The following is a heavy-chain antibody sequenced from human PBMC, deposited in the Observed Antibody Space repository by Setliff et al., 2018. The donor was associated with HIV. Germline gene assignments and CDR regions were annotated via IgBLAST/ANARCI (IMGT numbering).Heavy chain of an antibody. D-gene: IGHD3-10*01. CDR2: IRNEANRYTT. J-gene: IGHJ1*01. Sequence: LRLSCAASGFTFSDHYMDWVRQAPGKGLEWVGRIRNEANRYTTDYAASVEGRFTISRDDLKNSIYLQMNSLKTEDTAVYYCTGLFLGFWGQGTPVTVSS. V-gene: IGHV3-72*01. CDR1: GFTFSDHY. CDR3: TGLFLGF.